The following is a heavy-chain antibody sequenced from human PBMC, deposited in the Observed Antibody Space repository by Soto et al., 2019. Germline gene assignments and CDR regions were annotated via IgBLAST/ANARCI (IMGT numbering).Heavy chain of an antibody. Sequence: GGSLRLSCAASGFTFSTYAIHWVRQAPGKGLEWVAVISYDGSNKYYADSVKGRFTISRDNSKNTLYLQMNSLRAEDTALYYCAREYYEGNDYWGQGTLVTVSS. CDR1: GFTFSTYA. CDR3: AREYYEGNDY. CDR2: ISYDGSNK. J-gene: IGHJ4*02. V-gene: IGHV3-30-3*01. D-gene: IGHD3-16*01.